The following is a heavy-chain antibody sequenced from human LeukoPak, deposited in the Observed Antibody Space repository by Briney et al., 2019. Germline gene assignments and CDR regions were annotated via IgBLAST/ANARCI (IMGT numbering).Heavy chain of an antibody. J-gene: IGHJ4*02. CDR2: IYYSGST. D-gene: IGHD2/OR15-2a*01. CDR1: GGSISSYY. V-gene: IGHV4-59*01. CDR3: AREGLKYNFDY. Sequence: PSETLSLTCTVSGGSISSYYWSWIRQPPGKGLEWIGYIYYSGSTNYNPSLKSRVTISVDTSKNQFSLKQSSVTAADTAVYYCAREGLKYNFDYWGQGTLVTVSS.